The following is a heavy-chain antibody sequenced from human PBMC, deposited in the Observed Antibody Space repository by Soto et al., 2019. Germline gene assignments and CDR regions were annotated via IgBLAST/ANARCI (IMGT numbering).Heavy chain of an antibody. V-gene: IGHV4-59*01. CDR1: DGSINSYF. D-gene: IGHD1-1*01. J-gene: IGHJ3*02. CDR2: IHYSGSS. CDR3: PRVNQLAPKRNAFDI. Sequence: PSQTLSLTCTVSDGSINSYFWSWILQPPGKGLEWIGCIHYSGSSNYNPSHQSRVTMSVDSSKNQFSLELSSLTAADTAVYYCPRVNQLAPKRNAFDIWGQGTKVTVSS.